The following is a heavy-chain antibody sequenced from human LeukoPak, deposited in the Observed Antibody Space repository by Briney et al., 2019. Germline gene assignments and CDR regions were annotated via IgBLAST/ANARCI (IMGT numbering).Heavy chain of an antibody. J-gene: IGHJ5*02. CDR3: ARLVSAATGSWFDP. Sequence: SQTLSLTCTVSGGSISSGGYYWSWIRQPPGEGLDWIGCIYYSGSTYYNPSLKSRVTISVDTSKTQFSLKLSSVTAAATAVYYCARLVSAATGSWFDPWGQGTLVTVSS. CDR2: IYYSGST. CDR1: GGSISSGGYY. V-gene: IGHV4-31*03. D-gene: IGHD2-15*01.